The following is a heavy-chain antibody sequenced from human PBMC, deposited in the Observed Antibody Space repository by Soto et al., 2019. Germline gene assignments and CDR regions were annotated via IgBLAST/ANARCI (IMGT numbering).Heavy chain of an antibody. Sequence: PGGSLRLSCAASGFTFSSYEMNWVRQAPGKGLEWVSYISSSGSTIYYADSVKGRFTISRDNAKNSLYLQMNSLRAEDTAVYYCARSTFQVDILTRYFSDYRGQGILGTVSS. CDR1: GFTFSSYE. CDR2: ISSSGSTI. D-gene: IGHD3-9*01. V-gene: IGHV3-48*03. J-gene: IGHJ4*02. CDR3: ARSTFQVDILTRYFSDY.